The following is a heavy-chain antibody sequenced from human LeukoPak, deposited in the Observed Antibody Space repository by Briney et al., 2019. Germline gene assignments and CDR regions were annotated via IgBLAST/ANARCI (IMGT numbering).Heavy chain of an antibody. CDR2: INPSGGST. D-gene: IGHD5-18*01. CDR1: GYTFTSYY. Sequence: ASVKVSCKASGYTFTSYYMHWVRQAPGQGLEWMGIINPSGGSTSYAQKFRGRVTMTRDTSTSTVYMELSSLRSGDTAVYYCARVSVDTATGYYFDYWGQGTLVTVSS. V-gene: IGHV1-46*01. J-gene: IGHJ4*02. CDR3: ARVSVDTATGYYFDY.